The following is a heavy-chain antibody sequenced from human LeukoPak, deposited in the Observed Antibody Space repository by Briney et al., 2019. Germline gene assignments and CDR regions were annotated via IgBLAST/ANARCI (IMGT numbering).Heavy chain of an antibody. Sequence: GGSLRLSCAASGFTFSSYDIHWVRQAPGKGLEWVAFIRYDGSNKYYADSVKGRFTISRDNSKNTLYLQMNSLRAEDTAVYYCARSITQRYPAAGLPTDYWGQGTLGTVSS. D-gene: IGHD6-13*01. J-gene: IGHJ4*02. CDR2: IRYDGSNK. CDR1: GFTFSSYD. CDR3: ARSITQRYPAAGLPTDY. V-gene: IGHV3-30*02.